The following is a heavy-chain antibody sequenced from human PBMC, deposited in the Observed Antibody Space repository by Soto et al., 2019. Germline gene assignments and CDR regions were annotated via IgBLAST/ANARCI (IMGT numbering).Heavy chain of an antibody. CDR2: IDPSDSYT. CDR3: ARSLAGATTIGYYYGMDV. Sequence: PGESLKISCKGSGYSFTSYWISWVRQMPGKGLEWMGRIDPSDSYTNYSPSFQGHVTISADKSISTAYLQWSSLKASDTAMYYCARSLAGATTIGYYYGMDVWGQGTTVTVSS. V-gene: IGHV5-10-1*01. CDR1: GYSFTSYW. D-gene: IGHD1-26*01. J-gene: IGHJ6*02.